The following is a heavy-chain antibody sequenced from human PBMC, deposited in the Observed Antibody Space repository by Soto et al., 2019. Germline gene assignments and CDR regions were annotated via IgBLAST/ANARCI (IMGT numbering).Heavy chain of an antibody. V-gene: IGHV3-23*01. D-gene: IGHD6-6*01. Sequence: EVRLLESGGGLEQPGGSLRLSCVASGFTFSNYAMSWVRQAPGQGLEWVSSISGSGDNSYYANSVKGRLTISRDNSKNPLFLQMNSLRAEDTAISYGAKARDASTGQVDCWGQGTLVTFSS. CDR3: AKARDASTGQVDC. CDR1: GFTFSNYA. J-gene: IGHJ4*02. CDR2: ISGSGDNS.